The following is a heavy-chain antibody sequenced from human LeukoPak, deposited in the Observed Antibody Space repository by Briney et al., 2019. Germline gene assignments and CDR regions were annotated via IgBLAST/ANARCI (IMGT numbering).Heavy chain of an antibody. D-gene: IGHD2-2*01. CDR2: IRSRSYGGTT. J-gene: IGHJ5*02. CDR1: GFSFGDYA. CDR3: TRSCSSTSCFGGGHNWFDP. V-gene: IGHV3-49*04. Sequence: PGGSPRLSCTASGFSFGDYALSWVRQAPGKGLEWVGFIRSRSYGGTTEYAASVKGRFTISRDDSKTIAYLQMNSLKTEDTAVYYCTRSCSSTSCFGGGHNWFDPWGQGTLVTVSS.